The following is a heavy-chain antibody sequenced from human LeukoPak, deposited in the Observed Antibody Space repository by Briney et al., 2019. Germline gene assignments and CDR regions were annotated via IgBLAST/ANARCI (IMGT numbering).Heavy chain of an antibody. J-gene: IGHJ4*01. CDR1: GLTFSTSG. CDR3: ARDGTAAGLYFDL. CDR2: IGPTGSDR. D-gene: IGHD6-13*01. Sequence: PGGSLRLSCTASGLTFSTSGFNWVRQAPGKGLEWVASIGPTGSDRYHADSIKGRFTISRDNANNFLYLQMNSLRAEDTAVYYCARDGTAAGLYFDLWGQGTLVTVSS. V-gene: IGHV3-21*06.